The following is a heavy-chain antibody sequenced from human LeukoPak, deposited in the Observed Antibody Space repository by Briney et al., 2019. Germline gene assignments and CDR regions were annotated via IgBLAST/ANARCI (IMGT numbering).Heavy chain of an antibody. J-gene: IGHJ6*03. CDR1: GGSIGSYY. CDR2: IYYSGST. Sequence: LETLSLTCTVSGGSIGSYYWSWIRQPPGKGLEWIGYIYYSGSTNYNPSLKSRVTISVDTSKNQFSLKLSSVTAADTAVYYCARVGEQLVRDYYYYMDVWGKGTTVTVSS. CDR3: ARVGEQLVRDYYYYMDV. V-gene: IGHV4-59*01. D-gene: IGHD6-6*01.